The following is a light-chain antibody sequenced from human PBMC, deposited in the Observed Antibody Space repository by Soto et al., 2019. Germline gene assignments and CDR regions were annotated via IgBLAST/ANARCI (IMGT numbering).Light chain of an antibody. V-gene: IGKV3-20*01. Sequence: EIVLTQSPGTLSLSPGEGATLSCRASQSVIKNFLAWYQQKPGQAPRLLIYGASSRATGIPDRFSGSGSGTDFTLTISRLEPEDFAVFYCQQYVYLPLTFGGGTKVEIK. CDR2: GAS. J-gene: IGKJ4*01. CDR3: QQYVYLPLT. CDR1: QSVIKNF.